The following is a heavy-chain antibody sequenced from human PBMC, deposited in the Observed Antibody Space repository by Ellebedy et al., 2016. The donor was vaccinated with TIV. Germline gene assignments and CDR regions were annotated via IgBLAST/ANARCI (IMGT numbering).Heavy chain of an antibody. V-gene: IGHV4-34*01. Sequence: SETLSLXXAVYGGSFSGYYWSWIRQPPGKGLEWIGEINHSGSTNYNPSLKSRVTISVDTSKNQFSLKLSSVTAADTAVYYCARESGITIFGVVIIGRWFDPWGQGTLVTVSS. CDR3: ARESGITIFGVVIIGRWFDP. D-gene: IGHD3-3*01. J-gene: IGHJ5*02. CDR2: INHSGST. CDR1: GGSFSGYY.